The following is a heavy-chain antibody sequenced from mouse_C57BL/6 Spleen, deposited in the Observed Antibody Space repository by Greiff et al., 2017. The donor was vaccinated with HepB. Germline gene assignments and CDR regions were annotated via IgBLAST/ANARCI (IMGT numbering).Heavy chain of an antibody. CDR2: IYPGSGST. D-gene: IGHD1-1*01. Sequence: VKLQQPGAELVKPGASVKMSCKASGYTFTSYWITWVKQRPGQGLEWIGDIYPGSGSTNYNEKFKSKATLTVDTSSSTAYMQLSSLTSEDSAVYYCARGGDYYGSSPAWFAYWGQGTLVTVSA. CDR1: GYTFTSYW. CDR3: ARGGDYYGSSPAWFAY. V-gene: IGHV1-55*01. J-gene: IGHJ3*01.